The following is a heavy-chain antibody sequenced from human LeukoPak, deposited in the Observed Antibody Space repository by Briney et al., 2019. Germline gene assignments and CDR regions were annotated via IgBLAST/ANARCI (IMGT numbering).Heavy chain of an antibody. V-gene: IGHV3-7*01. J-gene: IGHJ3*02. CDR3: ARVLGCTNGVCHDAFDI. CDR2: IKEDGGEK. CDR1: GFTFSRYW. Sequence: GGSLRLSCAASGFTFSRYWMSWVRQAPGKGLEWVANIKEDGGEKFHVDSVKGRFTISRDNAKKSLYLQMNSLRAEDTAVYFCARVLGCTNGVCHDAFDIWGQGTVVTVSS. D-gene: IGHD2-8*01.